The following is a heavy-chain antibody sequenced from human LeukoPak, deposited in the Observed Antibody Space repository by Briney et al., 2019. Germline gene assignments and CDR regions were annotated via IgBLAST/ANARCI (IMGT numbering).Heavy chain of an antibody. Sequence: LSGRSLRLSCAASGFTFSTYWMHWVRQPPGKGLVWVSRINGDVTQTNYADSVKGRFTVSRDNAKNTLYLQMNSLRADDTAVYFCIRDLRDHDYWGQGALVTVSS. CDR2: INGDVTQT. V-gene: IGHV3-74*01. CDR1: GFTFSTYW. CDR3: IRDLRDHDY. J-gene: IGHJ4*02.